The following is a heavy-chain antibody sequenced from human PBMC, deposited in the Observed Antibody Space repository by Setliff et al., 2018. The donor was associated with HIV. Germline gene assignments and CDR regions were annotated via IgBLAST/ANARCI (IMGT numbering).Heavy chain of an antibody. V-gene: IGHV4-59*11. Sequence: PSETLSLTCTVSGGSISSHYWSWIRQPPGKGLEWIGSIYYNGITNYNPSLKSRVTISVDTSKNQFSLKLSSVTAADTAVYYCARVRGSSYFGTFDYWGQGALVTVSS. CDR3: ARVRGSSYFGTFDY. J-gene: IGHJ4*02. CDR1: GGSISSHY. D-gene: IGHD1-26*01. CDR2: IYYNGIT.